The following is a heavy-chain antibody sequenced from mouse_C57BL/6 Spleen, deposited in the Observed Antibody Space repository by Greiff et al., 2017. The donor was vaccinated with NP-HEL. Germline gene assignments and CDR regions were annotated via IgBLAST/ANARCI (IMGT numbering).Heavy chain of an antibody. CDR3: VYAATDAMDS. J-gene: IGHJ4*01. CDR2: IDPSDSET. V-gene: IGHV1-52*01. Sequence: VQLQQPGAELVRPGSSVKLSCKASGYTFTSYWMHWVKQRPIQGLEWIGNIDPSDSETHSYQKFKDKATLTVDKSSSTAYIQLSSLTSDASAVYYCVYAATDAMDSWAQGPSVTGSS. D-gene: IGHD2-3*01. CDR1: GYTFTSYW.